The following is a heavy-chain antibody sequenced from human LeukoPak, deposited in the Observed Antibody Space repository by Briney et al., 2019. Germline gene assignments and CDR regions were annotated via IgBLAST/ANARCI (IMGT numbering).Heavy chain of an antibody. CDR1: GYTLTDYY. D-gene: IGHD6-19*01. V-gene: IGHV1-2*02. J-gene: IGHJ5*02. CDR3: ARDVAVVGSYNRFDP. Sequence: GASVKVSCKSSGYTLTDYYLHWVRQAPGQGLEWMGWIEPNTGGTRYAQHFQDRVTMTRDTSINTAYMELSSLRFDDTAVYYCARDVAVVGSYNRFDPWGQGSLVTVSS. CDR2: IEPNTGGT.